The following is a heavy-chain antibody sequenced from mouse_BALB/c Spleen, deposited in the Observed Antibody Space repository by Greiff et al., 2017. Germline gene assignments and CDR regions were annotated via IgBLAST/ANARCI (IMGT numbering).Heavy chain of an antibody. Sequence: EVKLMESGGGLVKLGGSLKLSCAASGFTFSSYYMSWVRQTPEKRLELVAAINSNGGSTYYPDTVKGRFTISRDNAKYTLYLQMSSLKSEDTALYYCARHGNYAMDYWGQGTSVTVSS. D-gene: IGHD1-1*02. CDR2: INSNGGST. CDR3: ARHGNYAMDY. J-gene: IGHJ4*01. V-gene: IGHV5-6-2*01. CDR1: GFTFSSYY.